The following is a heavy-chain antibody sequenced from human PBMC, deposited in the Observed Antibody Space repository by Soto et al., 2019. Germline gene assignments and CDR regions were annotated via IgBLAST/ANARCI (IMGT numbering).Heavy chain of an antibody. D-gene: IGHD1-1*01. Sequence: PGESLKIPCKGSGCNFTSYWIGWVRQMPGKGLEWMGIIYPGDSDTRYSPSFQGQVTISADKSISTAYLQWSSLKASDTAMYYCARGTWPDRPTWFDPWGQGTLVTVSS. V-gene: IGHV5-51*01. CDR2: IYPGDSDT. CDR3: ARGTWPDRPTWFDP. CDR1: GCNFTSYW. J-gene: IGHJ5*02.